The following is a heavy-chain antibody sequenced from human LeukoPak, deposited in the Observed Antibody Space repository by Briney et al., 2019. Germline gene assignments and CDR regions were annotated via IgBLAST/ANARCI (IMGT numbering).Heavy chain of an antibody. Sequence: SETLSLTCSVSDDSITMYYWTWIRQPPGKGLEWIGYIYYSGSTNYNPSLKSRVTISVDTSRNQFSLKLSSVTAADTAVYYCARTWSGYNPFDIWGQGTMVTVSS. V-gene: IGHV4-59*01. CDR3: ARTWSGYNPFDI. CDR1: DDSITMYY. J-gene: IGHJ3*02. CDR2: IYYSGST. D-gene: IGHD3-3*01.